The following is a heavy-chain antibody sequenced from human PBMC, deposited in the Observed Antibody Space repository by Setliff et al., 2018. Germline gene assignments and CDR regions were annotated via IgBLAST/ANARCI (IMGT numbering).Heavy chain of an antibody. Sequence: PSETLSLTCTVSGGSISTYYWSWIRQPPGKGLEWIGSIYHSGSTYYNPSLKSRVTISVDTSKNQFSLKLSSVTAADTAVYYCARGTWIQLSALALFDYWGQGTLVTVSS. D-gene: IGHD5-18*01. J-gene: IGHJ4*02. CDR2: IYHSGST. CDR1: GGSISTYY. V-gene: IGHV4-59*12. CDR3: ARGTWIQLSALALFDY.